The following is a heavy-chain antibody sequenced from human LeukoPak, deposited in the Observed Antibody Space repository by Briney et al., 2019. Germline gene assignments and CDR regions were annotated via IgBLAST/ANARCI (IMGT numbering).Heavy chain of an antibody. Sequence: MSGGSLRLSCAASGFTFSSYSMNWVRQAPGKGLEWVSSISSSSSYIYYADSVKGRFTISRDNAKNSLYLQMNSLRAEDTAVYYCARDYYDSSGYYSYWGQGTLVNVSS. CDR2: ISSSSSYI. CDR1: GFTFSSYS. J-gene: IGHJ4*02. D-gene: IGHD3-22*01. CDR3: ARDYYDSSGYYSY. V-gene: IGHV3-21*01.